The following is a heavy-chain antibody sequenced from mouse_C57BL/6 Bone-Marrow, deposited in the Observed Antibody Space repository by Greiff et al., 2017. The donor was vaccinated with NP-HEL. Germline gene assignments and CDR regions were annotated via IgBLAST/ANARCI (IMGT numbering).Heavy chain of an antibody. CDR3: AITTVVGYAMDY. CDR1: GYTFTDYY. V-gene: IGHV1-19*01. D-gene: IGHD1-1*01. Sequence: VQLQQSGPVLVKPGASVKMSCKASGYTFTDYYMNWVKQSHGKSLEWIGVINPYNGGTSYNQKLKGKATLTVDKSSSTAYMELNSLTSEDSAVYYCAITTVVGYAMDYWGQGTSVTVSS. CDR2: INPYNGGT. J-gene: IGHJ4*01.